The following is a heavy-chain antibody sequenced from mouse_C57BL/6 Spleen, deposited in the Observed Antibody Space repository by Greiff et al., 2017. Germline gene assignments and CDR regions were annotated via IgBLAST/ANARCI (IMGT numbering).Heavy chain of an antibody. CDR2: IHPSDSDT. CDR1: GYTFTSYW. D-gene: IGHD2-3*01. J-gene: IGHJ4*01. V-gene: IGHV1-74*01. Sequence: QVQLQQPGAELVKPGASVKVSCKASGYTFTSYWMHWVKQRPGQGLEWIGRIHPSDSDTNYNQKFKGKATLTVDISSSTASMQLSSLTSEDSAVYYFAAYDGLYAVDYWGKGTSVTVSS. CDR3: AAYDGLYAVDY.